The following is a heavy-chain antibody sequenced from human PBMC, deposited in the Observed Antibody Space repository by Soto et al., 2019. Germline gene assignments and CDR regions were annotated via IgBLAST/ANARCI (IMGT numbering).Heavy chain of an antibody. V-gene: IGHV3-66*01. J-gene: IGHJ5*02. CDR2: IYRGGRT. Sequence: EVQLVESGGGLVQPGGSLRLSCAASGFSVTYTYMSLIRQAPGKGLEWVPVIYRGGRTFYADSVRGIFTISRGEGKNTHYLQMHSLRPEDTAVYFCARSDCSSGSCPNWFDPWGQGTPVIVSS. CDR1: GFSVTYTY. D-gene: IGHD2-15*01. CDR3: ARSDCSSGSCPNWFDP.